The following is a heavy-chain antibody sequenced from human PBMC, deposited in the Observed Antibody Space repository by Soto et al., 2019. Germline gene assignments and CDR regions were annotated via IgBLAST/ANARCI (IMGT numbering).Heavy chain of an antibody. J-gene: IGHJ5*02. CDR1: GGSIISGDYY. CDR3: ARVGTVLEIVTNNWFDP. Sequence: SETLSLTCTVSGGSIISGDYYWSWIRQPPGKGLEWIGYISASGSTYYNPSLKGRATTSLDTSKNQLSLLLTSMTAADTAVYYCARVGTVLEIVTNNWFDPWGQGTLVTVSS. V-gene: IGHV4-30-4*01. CDR2: ISASGST. D-gene: IGHD3-22*01.